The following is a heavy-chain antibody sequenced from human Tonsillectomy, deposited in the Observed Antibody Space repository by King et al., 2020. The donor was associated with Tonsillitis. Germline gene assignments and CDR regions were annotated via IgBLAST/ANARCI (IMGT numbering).Heavy chain of an antibody. Sequence: VQLVESGGDLVQPGGSLRLSCAASGFTFSTYWMYWVRQAPGKGLEWVANIKPDGSEKYYVDSVKGRFTISRDNAKNSLYLLMNSLRAEDTAVYYCARVSGGNYDIFTGDENFDYWGQGTLVTVSS. CDR2: IKPDGSEK. CDR3: ARVSGGNYDIFTGDENFDY. D-gene: IGHD3-9*01. CDR1: GFTFSTYW. V-gene: IGHV3-7*03. J-gene: IGHJ4*02.